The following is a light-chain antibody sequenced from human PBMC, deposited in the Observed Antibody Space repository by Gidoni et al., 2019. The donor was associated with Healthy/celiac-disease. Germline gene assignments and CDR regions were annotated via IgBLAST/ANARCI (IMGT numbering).Light chain of an antibody. J-gene: IGKJ2*03. Sequence: EIVLTQSPATLSLSPGETATLSCRASQSVSSYLAWYQQKPGQAPRLLIYDASNRATGIPARFSGSGSGTDFTLTISSLGPEDFAVYYCQHGSSFGQGTKLEIK. CDR2: DAS. CDR1: QSVSSY. V-gene: IGKV3-11*01. CDR3: QHGSS.